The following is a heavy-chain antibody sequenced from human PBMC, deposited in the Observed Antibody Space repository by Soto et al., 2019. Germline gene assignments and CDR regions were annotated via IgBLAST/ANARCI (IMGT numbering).Heavy chain of an antibody. CDR1: GGSISSGGYY. CDR2: IYYSGST. V-gene: IGHV4-31*03. Sequence: SETLSLTCTVSGGSISSGGYYWSWIRQHPGKGLEWIGYIYYSGSTYYNPSLKSRVTISVDTSKNQFSLKLSSVTAADTAVYYCARWGSLEGDWLLPYVYWGQGTLVTVSS. D-gene: IGHD3-9*01. J-gene: IGHJ4*02. CDR3: ARWGSLEGDWLLPYVY.